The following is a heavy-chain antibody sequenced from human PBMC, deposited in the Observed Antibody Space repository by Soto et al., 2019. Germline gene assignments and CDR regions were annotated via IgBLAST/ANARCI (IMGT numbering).Heavy chain of an antibody. CDR3: ARDRGADAPIDF. CDR2: IWHDVLKK. V-gene: IGHV3-33*01. Sequence: QVQLVESGGGVVQPERSLRLSCVASRFTFSDYGMHWVRQAPGKGLEWVAVIWHDVLKKDYVDSVKGRFTVSRDNSKNTLYLQMNSLRVEDTDTYYCARDRGADAPIDFWGQGTLVTVSS. CDR1: RFTFSDYG. J-gene: IGHJ4*02.